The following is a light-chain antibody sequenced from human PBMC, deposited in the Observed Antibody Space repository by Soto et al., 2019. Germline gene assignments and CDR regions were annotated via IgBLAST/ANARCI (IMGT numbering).Light chain of an antibody. CDR3: SSYTSSSPR. CDR2: EVS. V-gene: IGLV2-14*01. Sequence: QSALTQPASVSGSPGQSITISCTGTSSDVGGYNYVSWYQQHPGKAPKLMIYEVSNRPSGVSNRFSGSKSGNTASLTISGLQAEDEADYYCSSYTSSSPRVGGGTKLTVL. CDR1: SSDVGGYNY. J-gene: IGLJ2*01.